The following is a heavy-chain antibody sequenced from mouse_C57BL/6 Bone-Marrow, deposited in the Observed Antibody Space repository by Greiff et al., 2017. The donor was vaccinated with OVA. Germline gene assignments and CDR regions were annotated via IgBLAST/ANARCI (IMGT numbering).Heavy chain of an antibody. V-gene: IGHV7-1*01. CDR1: GFTFSDFY. Sequence: EVNVVESGGGLVQSGRSLRLSCATSGFTFSDFYMEWVRQAPGKGLEWIAASRNKANDYTTEYSASVKGRFIVSRDTSQSILYLQMNALRAEDTAIYYCARDEEGTPFAYWGQGTLVTVSA. J-gene: IGHJ3*01. CDR2: SRNKANDYTT. D-gene: IGHD3-3*01. CDR3: ARDEEGTPFAY.